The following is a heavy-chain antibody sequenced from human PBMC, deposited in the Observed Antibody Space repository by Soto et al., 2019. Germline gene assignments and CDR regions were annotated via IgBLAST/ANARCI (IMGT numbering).Heavy chain of an antibody. CDR3: ARDTRPAAGINWFDP. V-gene: IGHV4-4*02. CDR1: GGPISSSNW. CDR2: IYHSGST. D-gene: IGHD6-13*01. Sequence: QVQLQESGPGLVKPSGTLSLTCAVSGGPISSSNWWSWVRQPPGKGLEWIGEIYHSGSTNYNPSLKSRVTISVDKSKNQFSLKLSSVTAADTAVYYCARDTRPAAGINWFDPWGQGTLVTVSS. J-gene: IGHJ5*02.